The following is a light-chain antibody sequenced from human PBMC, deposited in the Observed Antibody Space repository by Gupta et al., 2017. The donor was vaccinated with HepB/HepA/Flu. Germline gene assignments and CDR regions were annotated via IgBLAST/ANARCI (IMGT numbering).Light chain of an antibody. V-gene: IGLV3-21*04. CDR1: NIGSKT. J-gene: IGLJ2*01. CDR2: YDR. Sequence: YVLTQPPSYLWTPRRTARITCGGNNIGSKTVHWYQQKPGQAPVLVNYYDRDRPSGIPERFSGFNSGSTATLTINRVEAGDEADYYCQVWDTTTDLVVFGSGTKLTVL. CDR3: QVWDTTTDLVV.